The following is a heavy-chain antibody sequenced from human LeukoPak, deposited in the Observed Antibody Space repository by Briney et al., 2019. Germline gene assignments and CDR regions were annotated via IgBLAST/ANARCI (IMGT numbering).Heavy chain of an antibody. D-gene: IGHD2-2*01. CDR2: IDTSGST. V-gene: IGHV4-61*02. CDR3: ARVIHAWYYFDY. CDR1: GGSIDSRSHY. Sequence: SETLSLTCTVSGGSIDSRSHYWSWIRQPAGKGLEWIGRIDTSGSTNYNPSLKSRVTISVDPSENQFSLRLSSVTAADTAVYYCARVIHAWYYFDYWGQGILVTVSS. J-gene: IGHJ4*02.